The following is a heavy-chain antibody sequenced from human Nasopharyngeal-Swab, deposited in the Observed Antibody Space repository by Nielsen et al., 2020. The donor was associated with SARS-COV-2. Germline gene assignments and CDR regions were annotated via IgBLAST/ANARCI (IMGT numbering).Heavy chain of an antibody. V-gene: IGHV3-7*03. CDR1: GFTFNIYW. CDR3: VRPYGGNSFWYFDL. J-gene: IGHJ2*01. D-gene: IGHD4-23*01. Sequence: GESLKISCAASGFTFNIYWMSWVRQAPGKGLEWVANIKQDGSERYYVDSVKGRFTISRDNAKNSVYLQMNSLRVEDTAVYYCVRPYGGNSFWYFDLWGRGTLVTVSS. CDR2: IKQDGSER.